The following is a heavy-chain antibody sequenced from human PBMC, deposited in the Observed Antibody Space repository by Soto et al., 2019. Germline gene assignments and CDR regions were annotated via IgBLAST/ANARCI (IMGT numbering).Heavy chain of an antibody. V-gene: IGHV3-33*01. J-gene: IGHJ5*02. D-gene: IGHD6-13*01. Sequence: QVQLVESGGGVVQPGRSLGLSCAASGFTFSSYGMHWVRQAPGKGLEWVAVIWHDGSNKYYGDSVKGRFTISRDNSKNTLYLQMNSLTAEDTAVYYCARGISSSPRSWFDPWGQGTLVTVSS. CDR2: IWHDGSNK. CDR3: ARGISSSPRSWFDP. CDR1: GFTFSSYG.